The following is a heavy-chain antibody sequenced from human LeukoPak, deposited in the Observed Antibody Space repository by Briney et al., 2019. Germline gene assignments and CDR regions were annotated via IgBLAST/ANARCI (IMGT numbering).Heavy chain of an antibody. CDR1: GFTFSSYW. CDR2: IKQDGSEK. CDR3: ARDYCSGGSCYEPFDY. V-gene: IGHV3-7*01. Sequence: GGSLRLSCAASGFTFSSYWMSWVRQAPGKGLEWVANIKQDGSEKYYVDSVKGRFTISRDNSKNTLYLQMNSLRAEDTAVYYCARDYCSGGSCYEPFDYWGQGTLVTVSS. J-gene: IGHJ4*02. D-gene: IGHD2-15*01.